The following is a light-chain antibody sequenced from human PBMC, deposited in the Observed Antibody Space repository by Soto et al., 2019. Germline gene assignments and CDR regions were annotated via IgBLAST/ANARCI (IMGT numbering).Light chain of an antibody. V-gene: IGKV3-11*01. J-gene: IGKJ2*02. CDR1: QSVPSY. Sequence: EVVLTQSPVTLSLSPGERATLSCRASQSVPSYLACYQQKPGQAPRRVLYHISNRATVIPARFSGSGSVAEFTLTISNMELEDAAVYYCHQRNSWPRSTFGQGTKLEIK. CDR3: HQRNSWPRST. CDR2: HIS.